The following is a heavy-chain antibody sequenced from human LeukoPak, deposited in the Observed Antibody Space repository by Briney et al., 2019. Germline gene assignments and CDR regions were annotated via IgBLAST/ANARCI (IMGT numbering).Heavy chain of an antibody. V-gene: IGHV4-59*01. D-gene: IGHD2-15*01. CDR2: IYYSGST. J-gene: IGHJ4*02. CDR3: ARGGLYPYYFDY. Sequence: SETLSLTCTVSGGSISSYYWSWIRQPPGEGLEWIGYIYYSGSTNYNPSLKSRVTISVDTSKNQFSLKLSSVTAADTAVYYCARGGLYPYYFDYWGQGTLVTVSS. CDR1: GGSISSYY.